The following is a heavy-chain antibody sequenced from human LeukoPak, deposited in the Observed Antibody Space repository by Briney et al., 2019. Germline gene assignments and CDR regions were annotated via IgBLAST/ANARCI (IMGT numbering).Heavy chain of an antibody. CDR1: GGSISSYY. CDR2: IYYSGST. J-gene: IGHJ4*02. D-gene: IGHD2-21*02. Sequence: SETLSLTCTVSGGSISSYYWSWIRQPPGKGLEWIGYIYYSGSTNYNPSLKSRVTISVDTSKNQFSLKLSSVTAADTAVYYCARASTVTAIPVYFDYWGQGTLVTVSS. V-gene: IGHV4-59*01. CDR3: ARASTVTAIPVYFDY.